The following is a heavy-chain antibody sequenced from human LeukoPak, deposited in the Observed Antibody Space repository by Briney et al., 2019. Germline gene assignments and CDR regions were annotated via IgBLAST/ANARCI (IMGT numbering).Heavy chain of an antibody. J-gene: IGHJ6*02. CDR2: IRYDGSNK. CDR3: AKADNGYYYYGMDV. V-gene: IGHV3-30*02. D-gene: IGHD2-8*01. Sequence: PGGSLRLSCAASGFTFSSYAMSWVRQAPGKGLEWVAFIRYDGSNKYYADSVKGRFTISRDNSKDTLYLQMNSLRAEDTAVYYCAKADNGYYYYGMDVWGQGTTVTVSS. CDR1: GFTFSSYA.